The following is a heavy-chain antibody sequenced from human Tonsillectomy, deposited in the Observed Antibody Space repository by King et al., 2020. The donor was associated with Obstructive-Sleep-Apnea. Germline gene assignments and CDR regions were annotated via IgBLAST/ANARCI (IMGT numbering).Heavy chain of an antibody. Sequence: VPLQESGPGLVKPSETLSLTCTVSGGSISSSSYYWGWIRQPPGKGLEWIGNIYYSGSTYYNPSLKSRVTKTVNTSKNQFSLKLSSVTAADTAVYYCARDDSGSDTDYYYGMDVWGPGTTVTVSS. CDR1: GGSISSSSYY. CDR2: IYYSGST. J-gene: IGHJ6*02. D-gene: IGHD5-12*01. CDR3: ARDDSGSDTDYYYGMDV. V-gene: IGHV4-39*07.